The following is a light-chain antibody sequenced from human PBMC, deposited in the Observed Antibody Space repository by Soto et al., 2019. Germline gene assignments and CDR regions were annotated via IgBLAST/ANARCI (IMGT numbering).Light chain of an antibody. CDR3: QQANIFPLS. V-gene: IGKV1D-12*01. CDR2: AAS. J-gene: IGKJ3*01. CDR1: QDISTW. Sequence: DIQMTQSPPSVSASVGDRVTITCRASQDISTWIAWYQQNPGKAPRLLIYAASRLQSGVPSRFSGSGSGTDFTLTITGLQPEDFAIYYCQQANIFPLSFGHGTKVDVK.